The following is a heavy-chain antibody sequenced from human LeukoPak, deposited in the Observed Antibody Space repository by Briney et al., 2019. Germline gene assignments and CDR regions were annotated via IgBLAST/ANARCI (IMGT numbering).Heavy chain of an antibody. V-gene: IGHV3-23*01. CDR1: GFTFSSYA. J-gene: IGHJ4*02. D-gene: IGHD3-22*01. CDR3: AKGSSGSRPYYFDY. CDR2: ITDSGGST. Sequence: PGGSLRLSCAASGFTFSSYAMSWVRQAPGEGLEWVSAITDSGGSTYYSDSVKGRFTISRDNSKNTLYLQMNTLTAKDTAIYYCAKGSSGSRPYYFDYWGQGTLVTVSS.